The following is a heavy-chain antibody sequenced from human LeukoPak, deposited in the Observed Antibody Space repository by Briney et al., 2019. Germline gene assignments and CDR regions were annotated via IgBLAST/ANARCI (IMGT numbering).Heavy chain of an antibody. Sequence: PSETLSLTCTVSGGSISSSSYYWGWIRQPPGKGLEWIGSIYYIGRTYYNPALKRRVHISVDTSKNQFSLKLSSVTAADTAVYYCASQIAVDGYYYGMDVWGQGTTVTVSS. CDR2: IYYIGRT. V-gene: IGHV4-39*01. CDR3: ASQIAVDGYYYGMDV. J-gene: IGHJ6*02. D-gene: IGHD6-19*01. CDR1: GGSISSSSYY.